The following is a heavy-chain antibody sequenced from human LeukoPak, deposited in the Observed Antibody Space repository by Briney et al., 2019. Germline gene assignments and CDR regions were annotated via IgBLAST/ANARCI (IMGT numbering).Heavy chain of an antibody. Sequence: GGSLRLSCAVSGFTFDDYAMHWVRQVPGKGLEWVSGINWNSDSIGYADSVKGRFTTSRDNAKNSLYLQMNSLRAEDTAFYYCAINGGGDSGYGNFDYWGQGTLVTVPS. V-gene: IGHV3-9*01. CDR1: GFTFDDYA. J-gene: IGHJ4*02. D-gene: IGHD5-12*01. CDR3: AINGGGDSGYGNFDY. CDR2: INWNSDSI.